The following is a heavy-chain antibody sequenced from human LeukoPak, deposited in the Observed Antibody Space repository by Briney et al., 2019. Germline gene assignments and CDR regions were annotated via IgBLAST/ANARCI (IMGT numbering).Heavy chain of an antibody. CDR1: GFTFSSYE. J-gene: IGHJ4*02. CDR3: ARHPPYGSRSWGSYYFDY. Sequence: PGGSLRLSCAASGFTFSSYEMNWVRQAPGKGLEWIGSIYYSGSTYYNPSLKSRVTISVDTSKNQFSLKLSSVTAADTAVYYCARHPPYGSRSWGSYYFDYWGQGTLVTVSS. D-gene: IGHD3-10*01. V-gene: IGHV4-39*01. CDR2: IYYSGST.